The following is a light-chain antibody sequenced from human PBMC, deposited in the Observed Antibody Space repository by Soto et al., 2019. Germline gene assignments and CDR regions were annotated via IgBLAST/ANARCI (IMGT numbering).Light chain of an antibody. Sequence: EVVMTQSPATLSVSPGERATLSCRASQSVSSDLAWYQQKPGQAPRLLIYGASTRATGIPARFSGSGSGTEFTLTISSLQSEDFAVYYCPQYNNWPWPFGQGTKV. J-gene: IGKJ1*01. CDR3: PQYNNWPWP. V-gene: IGKV3-15*01. CDR2: GAS. CDR1: QSVSSD.